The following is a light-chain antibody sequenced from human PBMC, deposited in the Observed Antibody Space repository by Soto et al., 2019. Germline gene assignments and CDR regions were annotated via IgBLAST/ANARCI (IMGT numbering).Light chain of an antibody. Sequence: EIVMTQSPATLSVSPGERATLACRASQNVFSNVAWYQQKPGQAPRLLIYGASSRATGIPDRFSGSGSGTEFTLTISSLQSEDFAVYYCQLHYNWLYTFGQGTKLEIK. J-gene: IGKJ2*01. CDR2: GAS. V-gene: IGKV3D-15*01. CDR1: QNVFSN. CDR3: QLHYNWLYT.